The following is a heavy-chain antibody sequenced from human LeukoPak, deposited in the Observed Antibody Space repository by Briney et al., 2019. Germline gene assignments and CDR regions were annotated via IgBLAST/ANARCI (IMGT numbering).Heavy chain of an antibody. D-gene: IGHD3-10*01. CDR3: ARDKGVFYYYYYMDV. CDR1: GYTFTSYY. Sequence: ASVKVSCKASGYTFTSYYMHWVRQAPGQGLEWMGIIHPSGGSTSYAQKFQGRVTMTRDTSTSTVYMELSSLRSEDTAVYYCARDKGVFYYYYYMDVWGKGTTVTVSS. V-gene: IGHV1-46*01. CDR2: IHPSGGST. J-gene: IGHJ6*03.